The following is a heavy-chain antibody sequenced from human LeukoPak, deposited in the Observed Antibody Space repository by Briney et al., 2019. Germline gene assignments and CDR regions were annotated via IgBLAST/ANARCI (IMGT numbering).Heavy chain of an antibody. Sequence: GGSLRLPCAASGFTFDDHAMHWVRQAPGKGLEWFSLISWDGGTTYYADSVKGRFTISRDNSKNSVYLQMNSLRPEDTAIYYCTNGLRFAAALTPFDYWGQGTLVTVSS. D-gene: IGHD6-13*01. J-gene: IGHJ4*02. CDR3: TNGLRFAAALTPFDY. CDR2: ISWDGGTT. V-gene: IGHV3-43D*03. CDR1: GFTFDDHA.